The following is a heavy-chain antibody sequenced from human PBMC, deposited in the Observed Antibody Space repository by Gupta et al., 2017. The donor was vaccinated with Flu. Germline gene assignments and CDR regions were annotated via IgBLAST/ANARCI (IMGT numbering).Heavy chain of an antibody. D-gene: IGHD4-17*01. CDR3: ARGASVFGHSPAVTTTLSDY. Sequence: EVQLVESGGGLVKPGGSLRLSCEVSGFTFSIYPMNWVRQTPGQRLEWVASTSPNGYFIYYAASVEGRFTISRDNSQNSLYLQMNSLRAEDSAVYYCARGASVFGHSPAVTTTLSDYWGRGTPVTVTS. J-gene: IGHJ4*02. CDR2: TSPNGYFI. CDR1: GFTFSIYP. V-gene: IGHV3-21*02.